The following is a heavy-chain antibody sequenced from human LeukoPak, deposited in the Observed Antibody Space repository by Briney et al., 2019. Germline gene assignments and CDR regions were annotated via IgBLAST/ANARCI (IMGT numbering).Heavy chain of an antibody. CDR3: ARRQGFWSGYRPPYYFDY. V-gene: IGHV5-51*01. CDR2: IYPGDSDT. Sequence: GESLKISCNASGYTFSNYWIGWVRQVPGKGLEWMGIIYPGDSDTRYSPSFQGQVTISADKSISTAYLQWSSLKASDTAMYYCARRQGFWSGYRPPYYFDYWGQGTLVTVSS. J-gene: IGHJ4*02. CDR1: GYTFSNYW. D-gene: IGHD3-3*01.